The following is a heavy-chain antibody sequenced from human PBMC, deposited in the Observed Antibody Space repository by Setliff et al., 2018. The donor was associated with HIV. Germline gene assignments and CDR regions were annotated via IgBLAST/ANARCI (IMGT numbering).Heavy chain of an antibody. CDR1: GYTLTELS. Sequence: GASVKVSCKVFGYTLTELSMHWVRQAPGKGLEWMGGFVPEDGEKIYAKNFQGRVTMTEETSTGTAYMELSSLTSDDTAVYYCATFYDSGSFTSFDHWGQGTRVTVSS. D-gene: IGHD3-10*01. CDR3: ATFYDSGSFTSFDH. V-gene: IGHV1-24*01. J-gene: IGHJ4*02. CDR2: FVPEDGEK.